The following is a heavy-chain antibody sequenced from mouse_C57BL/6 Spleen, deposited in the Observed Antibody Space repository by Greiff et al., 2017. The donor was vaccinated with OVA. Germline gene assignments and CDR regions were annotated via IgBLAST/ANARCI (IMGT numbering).Heavy chain of an antibody. D-gene: IGHD2-3*01. CDR1: GYAFSSSW. V-gene: IGHV1-82*01. Sequence: VQGVESGPELVKPGASVKISCKASGYAFSSSWMNWVKQRPGKGLEWIGRIYPGDGDTNYNGKFKGKATLTADKSSSTAYMQLSSLTSEDSAVYFCARDYEGFAYWGQGTLVTVSA. CDR2: IYPGDGDT. CDR3: ARDYEGFAY. J-gene: IGHJ3*01.